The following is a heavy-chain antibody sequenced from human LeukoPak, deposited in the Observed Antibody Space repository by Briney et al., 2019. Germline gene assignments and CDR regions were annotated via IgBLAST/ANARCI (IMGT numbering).Heavy chain of an antibody. Sequence: SVKVSCKASGGTFNTYAISWVRQAPGQGLEWMGRIIPVLGIPTYAQKFQGRVTINADKSTSTAYMELSSLRSDDTAAYFCARDWEGYCVGTTCPAFDYWGQGTLVTVSS. V-gene: IGHV1-69*04. CDR3: ARDWEGYCVGTTCPAFDY. D-gene: IGHD2-2*01. CDR2: IIPVLGIP. J-gene: IGHJ4*02. CDR1: GGTFNTYA.